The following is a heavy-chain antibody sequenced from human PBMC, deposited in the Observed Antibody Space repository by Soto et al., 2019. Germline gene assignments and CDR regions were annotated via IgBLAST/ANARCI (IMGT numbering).Heavy chain of an antibody. CDR1: GGSISSSSYY. CDR2: IYYSGST. Sequence: QLQLQESGPGLVKPSETLSLTCTVSGGSISSSSYYWGWIRQPPGKGLEWIGSIYYSGSTYYNPSLKSRVPISVDTSTNQFSLKLSSVTAADTAVYSCARHQSHSSSYVDPWGQGTLVTVSS. CDR3: ARHQSHSSSYVDP. D-gene: IGHD6-13*01. J-gene: IGHJ5*02. V-gene: IGHV4-39*01.